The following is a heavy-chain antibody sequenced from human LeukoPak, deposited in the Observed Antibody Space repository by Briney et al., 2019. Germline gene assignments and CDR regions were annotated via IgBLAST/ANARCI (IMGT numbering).Heavy chain of an antibody. D-gene: IGHD5-12*01. V-gene: IGHV1-2*02. J-gene: IGHJ6*03. CDR3: ARGGGYGGYYYYMDV. Sequence: GASVKVSCKASGYTFTGYYMHWVRQAPGQGLEWMGWINPNSGGTNYAQKFQGRVTMTRDTSISTAYMELSRLRSDDTAVYYCARGGGYGGYYYYMDVWGKGTTVTVSS. CDR1: GYTFTGYY. CDR2: INPNSGGT.